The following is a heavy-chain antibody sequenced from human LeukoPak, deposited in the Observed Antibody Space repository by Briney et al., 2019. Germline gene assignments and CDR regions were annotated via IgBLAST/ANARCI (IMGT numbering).Heavy chain of an antibody. J-gene: IGHJ3*02. CDR2: IKSKTDGGTT. V-gene: IGHV3-15*01. D-gene: IGHD6-6*01. Sequence: GGSLRLSCAASGFTFSNAWMSWVRQAPGKGLEWVGRIKSKTDGGTTDYAAPVKGRFTISRDDSKNALYLQMNSLKTEDTAVYYCTTSSSIAARPTPGGDAFDIWGQGTMVTVSS. CDR1: GFTFSNAW. CDR3: TTSSSIAARPTPGGDAFDI.